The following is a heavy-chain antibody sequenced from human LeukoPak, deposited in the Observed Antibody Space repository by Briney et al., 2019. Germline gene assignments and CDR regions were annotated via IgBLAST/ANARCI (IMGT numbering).Heavy chain of an antibody. V-gene: IGHV1-69*04. CDR1: GGTFSSYA. Sequence: SVTVSCKASGGTFSSYAISWVRQAPGQGLEWMGRIIPIFGIANYAQKFQGRVTITADKSTSTAYMELSSLRSEDTAVYYCARDYSNYGFDPWGQGTLVTVSS. CDR2: IIPIFGIA. J-gene: IGHJ5*02. CDR3: ARDYSNYGFDP. D-gene: IGHD4-11*01.